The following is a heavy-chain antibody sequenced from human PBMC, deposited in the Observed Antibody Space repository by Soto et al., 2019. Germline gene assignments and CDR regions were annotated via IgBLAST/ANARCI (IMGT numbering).Heavy chain of an antibody. J-gene: IGHJ4*02. Sequence: QITLKESGPTLVKPTQTLTLTCTFSGFSLSTSGVGVGWIRQPPGKALEWLALIYWDDDKRYSPSLKSRLTITKDTSKNQVVLTMANMDPVDTATYYCAPRRFAARSRTFDYWGQGTLVIVSS. D-gene: IGHD6-25*01. CDR3: APRRFAARSRTFDY. CDR2: IYWDDDK. V-gene: IGHV2-5*02. CDR1: GFSLSTSGVG.